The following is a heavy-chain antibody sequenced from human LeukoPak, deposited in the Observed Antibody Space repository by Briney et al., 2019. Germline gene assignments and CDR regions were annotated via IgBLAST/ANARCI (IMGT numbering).Heavy chain of an antibody. J-gene: IGHJ6*02. CDR3: ARASASYGDYNYYYGMDV. V-gene: IGHV3-66*01. Sequence: GGSLRLSCAASGFTVSSNYMSWVRQAPGKGLEWVSAIYSGGSTYYADSVKGRFTISRDNSKNTLYLQMNSLRAEDTAVYYCARASASYGDYNYYYGMDVWGQGTTVTVSS. D-gene: IGHD4-17*01. CDR2: IYSGGST. CDR1: GFTVSSNY.